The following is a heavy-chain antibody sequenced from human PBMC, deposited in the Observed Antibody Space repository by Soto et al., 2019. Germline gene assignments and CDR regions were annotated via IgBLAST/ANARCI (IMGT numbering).Heavy chain of an antibody. CDR3: AREFFGDFVMGARNWFAP. CDR1: DDPMTTHY. V-gene: IGHV4-59*11. D-gene: IGHD4-17*01. CDR2: IYYTGNT. J-gene: IGHJ5*02. Sequence: SETLSLTCTVSDDPMTTHYWSWVRQPPGKGLEWIGNIYYTGNTKYNPSLKSRVTISVDTSKKQFSLRVSSVTAADTAVYYCAREFFGDFVMGARNWFAPWGQGTPVTVSS.